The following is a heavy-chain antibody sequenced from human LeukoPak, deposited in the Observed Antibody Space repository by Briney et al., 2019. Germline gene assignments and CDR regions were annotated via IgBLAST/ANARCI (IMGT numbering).Heavy chain of an antibody. CDR2: ISAYNGNT. V-gene: IGHV1-18*04. J-gene: IGHJ4*02. CDR3: AREILGEYYFDY. CDR1: GYTFTGYY. Sequence: ASVKVSCKASGYTFTGYYMHWVRQAPGQGLEWMGWISAYNGNTNYAQKLQGRVTMTTDTSTSTAYMELRSLRSDDTAVYYCAREILGEYYFDYWGQGTLVTVSS.